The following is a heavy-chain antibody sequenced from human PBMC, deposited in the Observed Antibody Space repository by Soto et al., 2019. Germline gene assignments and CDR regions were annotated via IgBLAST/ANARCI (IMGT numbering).Heavy chain of an antibody. V-gene: IGHV3-30*18. CDR3: VKESGGSGRENDFDT. J-gene: IGHJ4*02. D-gene: IGHD2-15*01. CDR1: GFTFHHYA. Sequence: GGSLRLSCVASGFTFHHYAIDWVRQAPGKGLEWVAVVSYDGKYKDYAESVKGRFTISRDNSNNVVYLQMESLRPEDTAIYYCVKESGGSGRENDFDTWGQGTQVTVSS. CDR2: VSYDGKYK.